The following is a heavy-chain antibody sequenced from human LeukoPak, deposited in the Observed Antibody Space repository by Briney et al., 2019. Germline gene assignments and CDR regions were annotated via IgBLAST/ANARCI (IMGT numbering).Heavy chain of an antibody. CDR2: IYTNGIT. Sequence: PSETLSLTCTVSGDSISDYDWSWIRQPAGKGLELIGRIYTNGITNYNPSLKSRVTTSVDTSKNQLSLRLSSVTAADTAVYYCARGVMTAIFAFDIWGQGTMVTVSS. J-gene: IGHJ3*02. V-gene: IGHV4-4*07. CDR3: ARGVMTAIFAFDI. D-gene: IGHD2-21*02. CDR1: GDSISDYD.